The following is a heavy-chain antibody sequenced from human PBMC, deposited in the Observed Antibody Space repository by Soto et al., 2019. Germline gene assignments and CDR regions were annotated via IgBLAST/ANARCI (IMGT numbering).Heavy chain of an antibody. V-gene: IGHV4-59*08. CDR3: ARHYYSRGYWIFDP. CDR1: GGSISSYY. Sequence: QVQLQESGPGLVKPSETLSLTCTVSGGSISSYYWSWIRQPPGKGLEWIGFIYYSGSTNYHPSLTRRHTKPLHTSKNQVSLQLSAVSAADTAGYYCARHYYSRGYWIFDPWGQGTLVTVSP. J-gene: IGHJ5*02. D-gene: IGHD3-22*01. CDR2: IYYSGST.